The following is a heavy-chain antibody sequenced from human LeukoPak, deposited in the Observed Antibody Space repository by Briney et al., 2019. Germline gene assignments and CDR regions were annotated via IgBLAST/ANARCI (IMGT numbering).Heavy chain of an antibody. CDR3: ASNTRWGGIYYYYYYMDV. J-gene: IGHJ6*03. Sequence: ASVKLSCNASGGTFSSYAICWVRQAPGPGLEWMGGIIPIFGRANYAQKFHGRVTITTDESTSKAYMVLSSLRSEDTAVYYWASNTRWGGIYYYYYYMDVWGKGTTVTVSS. CDR2: IIPIFGRA. CDR1: GGTFSSYA. V-gene: IGHV1-69*05. D-gene: IGHD3-16*01.